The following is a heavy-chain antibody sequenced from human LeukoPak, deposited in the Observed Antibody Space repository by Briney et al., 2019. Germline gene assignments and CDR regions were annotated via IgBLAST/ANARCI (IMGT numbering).Heavy chain of an antibody. J-gene: IGHJ6*03. CDR2: INDSGTI. V-gene: IGHV4-34*01. CDR3: ARRWNYGRNYYIDV. CDR1: GGSFSNYY. D-gene: IGHD1-7*01. Sequence: SETPSLTCAVYGGSFSNYYWSWIRQSPGKGLEWIGEINDSGTINYNPSLMSRVTVSVDKSKNQFSLKLSSATVADTAVYYCARRWNYGRNYYIDVWGKGATVSVSS.